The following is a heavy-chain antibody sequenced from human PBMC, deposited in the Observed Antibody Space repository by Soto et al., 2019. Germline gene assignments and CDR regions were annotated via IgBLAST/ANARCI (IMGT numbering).Heavy chain of an antibody. CDR1: GFSFGRYW. CDR3: AKDKESSDWLVGYFDY. D-gene: IGHD6-19*01. CDR2: ISGGGGRK. J-gene: IGHJ4*02. V-gene: IGHV3-23*01. Sequence: GGSLGLSCAASGFSFGRYWMSWVRQAPGKGLEWVADISGGGGRKYYVDSVKGRFTISRDNSKSTLYLQINSLRAEDTAVYYCAKDKESSDWLVGYFDYWGQGTLVTVSS.